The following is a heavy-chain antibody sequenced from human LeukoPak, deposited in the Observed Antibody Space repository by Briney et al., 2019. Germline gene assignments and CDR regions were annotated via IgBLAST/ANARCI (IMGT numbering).Heavy chain of an antibody. D-gene: IGHD1-26*01. CDR3: ARAPTSGGTYDFDY. CDR2: INPSGAGT. J-gene: IGHJ4*02. CDR1: GYTFTNYY. V-gene: IGHV1-46*01. Sequence: ASVKVSFKASGYTFTNYYMHWVRQAPGQGLEWMGLINPSGAGTSYAQKFQGRVTMTRDTSTSTVYMEVSSLRSEDTAVYYCARAPTSGGTYDFDYWGQGTLVTVSS.